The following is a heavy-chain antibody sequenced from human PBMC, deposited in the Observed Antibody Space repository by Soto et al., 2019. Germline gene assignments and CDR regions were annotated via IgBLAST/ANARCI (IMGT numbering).Heavy chain of an antibody. V-gene: IGHV1-8*01. CDR1: GYTFTNYD. Sequence: QVQLVQSGAEVKKPGASVKVSCKASGYTFTNYDINWVRQATGQGLEWMGWMNPKSGNTGYAQQFQGRVMMTRSTSISTAYKELNSLRSEDTAVYYCVRVYGEIGYWGQGTPVTVSS. CDR3: VRVYGEIGY. J-gene: IGHJ4*02. CDR2: MNPKSGNT. D-gene: IGHD4-17*01.